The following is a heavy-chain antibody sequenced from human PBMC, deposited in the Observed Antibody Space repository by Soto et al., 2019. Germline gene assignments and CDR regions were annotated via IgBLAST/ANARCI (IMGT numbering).Heavy chain of an antibody. J-gene: IGHJ6*02. CDR1: GYSFTSYW. CDR2: IDPSDSYT. CDR3: ARWRAYYGMDX. Sequence: GEALKISWKGSGYSFTSYWISWVRQMPGKGLELMGRIDPSDSYTNYRKSFQGHVTISADKSISTAYLQWSSLKASDTAMYYCARWRAYYGMDXWGQGTTVTVS. V-gene: IGHV5-10-1*01.